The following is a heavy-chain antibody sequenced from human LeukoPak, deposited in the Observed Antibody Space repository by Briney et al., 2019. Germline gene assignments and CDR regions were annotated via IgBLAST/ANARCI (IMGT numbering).Heavy chain of an antibody. Sequence: GGSLRLSCAASGFTFSDHFLDWVRQAPGKGLEWVGRTRNKANSYITEYAASVKGRFTISRDDSKNSLYLQMSSLKTDDTAMYYCASIRGIFGYWGQGTLVTVSS. D-gene: IGHD1-26*01. CDR1: GFTFSDHF. CDR3: ASIRGIFGY. CDR2: TRNKANSYIT. V-gene: IGHV3-72*01. J-gene: IGHJ4*02.